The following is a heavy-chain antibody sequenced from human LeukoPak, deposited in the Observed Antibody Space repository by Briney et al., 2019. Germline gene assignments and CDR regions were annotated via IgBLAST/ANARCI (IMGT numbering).Heavy chain of an antibody. J-gene: IGHJ6*02. CDR1: GGTFSSYA. Sequence: SVKVSCKDSGGTFSSYAISWVRQAPGQGLEWMGGIIPIFGTANYAQKFQDRVKITADEATGTAYMELSSLRSEDTAVYYCARVDATVTTYPYYYYGMDVWCQGTTVTVSS. CDR3: ARVDATVTTYPYYYYGMDV. V-gene: IGHV1-69*01. CDR2: IIPIFGTA. D-gene: IGHD4-17*01.